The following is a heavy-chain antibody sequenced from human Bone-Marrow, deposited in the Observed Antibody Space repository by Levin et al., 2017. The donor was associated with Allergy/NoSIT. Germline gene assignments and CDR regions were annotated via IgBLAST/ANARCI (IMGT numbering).Heavy chain of an antibody. CDR3: AKGVYRDGWSAGMDA. CDR1: GVSIISRSYY. J-gene: IGHJ6*02. V-gene: IGHV4-39*01. CDR2: IYYTGNT. Sequence: SETLSLTCTVSGVSIISRSYYWGWIRQPPGKGLEWIGSIYYTGNTYHNSSLKNRISISVDTSQNQFSLNLTSVTAADTAFYYCAKGVYRDGWSAGMDAWGQGTTVTVSS. D-gene: IGHD5-24*01.